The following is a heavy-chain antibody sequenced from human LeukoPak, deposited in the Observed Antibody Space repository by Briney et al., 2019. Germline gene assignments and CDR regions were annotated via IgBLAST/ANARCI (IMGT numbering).Heavy chain of an antibody. J-gene: IGHJ4*02. V-gene: IGHV3-23*01. Sequence: GGSLRLSCAASGFTFSSYAMSWVRQAPGKGLEWVSAISGSGGSTYYADSVKGRFTISRDNSKNTLYLQMNSLRAEDTAVYYCAKMSPCSGGSCYVFDYWGQGTLVTVSS. CDR1: GFTFSSYA. CDR3: AKMSPCSGGSCYVFDY. D-gene: IGHD2-15*01. CDR2: ISGSGGST.